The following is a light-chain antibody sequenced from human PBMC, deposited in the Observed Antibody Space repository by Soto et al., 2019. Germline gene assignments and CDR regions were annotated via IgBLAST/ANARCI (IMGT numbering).Light chain of an antibody. CDR2: EVN. CDR3: ASFRSGTILV. CDR1: RSDIGDSNF. Sequence: QSALAQPASGSGSPGHSVTISCTGPRSDIGDSNFISWYQHSPGKAPRLLIYEVNNRPSGVSKRFSGSKAGNTASLTISGLLDDDEADYFCASFRSGTILVFGSGTKVTVL. V-gene: IGLV2-14*01. J-gene: IGLJ1*01.